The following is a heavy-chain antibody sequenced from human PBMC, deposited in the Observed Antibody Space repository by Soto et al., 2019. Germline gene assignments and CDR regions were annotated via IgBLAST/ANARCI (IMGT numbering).Heavy chain of an antibody. J-gene: IGHJ4*02. CDR3: ARGDNDY. CDR1: GYAFTNYY. Sequence: GASVKVSCKASGYAFTNYYVQWVRQAPGQGLEWMGVIHPDGGHTTYSQKFQDRVTMTRDTFTSTIYMELSSLRSEDTAVYYCARGDNDYWGQGTLVTVSS. CDR2: IHPDGGHT. V-gene: IGHV1-46*01.